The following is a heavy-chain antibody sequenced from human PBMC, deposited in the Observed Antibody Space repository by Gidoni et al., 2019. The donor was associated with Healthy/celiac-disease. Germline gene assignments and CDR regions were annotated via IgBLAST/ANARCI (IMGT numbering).Heavy chain of an antibody. Sequence: QVQLVQSGAEVKKPGSSVKVSCKASGGTFSSYAISWVRQAPGQGLEWMGRIIPILGIANYAQKFQGRVTITADKSTSTAYMELSSLRSEDTAVYYCARPDSSSSERYYYYYGMDVWGQGTTVTVSS. CDR1: GGTFSSYA. D-gene: IGHD6-6*01. V-gene: IGHV1-69*04. CDR3: ARPDSSSSERYYYYYGMDV. CDR2: IIPILGIA. J-gene: IGHJ6*02.